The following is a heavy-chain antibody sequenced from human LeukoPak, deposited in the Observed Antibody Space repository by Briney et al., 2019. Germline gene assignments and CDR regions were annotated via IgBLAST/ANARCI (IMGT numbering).Heavy chain of an antibody. Sequence: YTFTVYYMHWVRQRHAQGQGLVWVSSINSDGTSTSYADSVKGRFTIYRDNAKNKMYLKMNSLHAEDTDLYYCARVRSLTGYIFVCDYWGRGTRVSVS. J-gene: IGHJ4*02. CDR2: INSDGTST. CDR1: YTFTVYY. CDR3: ARVRSLTGYIFVCDY. D-gene: IGHD3-9*01. V-gene: IGHV3-74*01.